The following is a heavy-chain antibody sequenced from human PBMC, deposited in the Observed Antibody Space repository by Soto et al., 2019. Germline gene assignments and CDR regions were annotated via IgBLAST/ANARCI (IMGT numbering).Heavy chain of an antibody. V-gene: IGHV4-59*08. Sequence: SETLSLTCTVSGGSISSYYWSWIRQPPGKGLEWIGYIYYSGSTSYNPSLKRRVTFSADSSRGQFSLRLNSVTAADTAVYYCARTVLGPDLLADSFVDYYYYMDVWGQGTTVTVSS. CDR1: GGSISSYY. J-gene: IGHJ6*03. CDR3: ARTVLGPDLLADSFVDYYYYMDV. D-gene: IGHD3-9*01. CDR2: IYYSGST.